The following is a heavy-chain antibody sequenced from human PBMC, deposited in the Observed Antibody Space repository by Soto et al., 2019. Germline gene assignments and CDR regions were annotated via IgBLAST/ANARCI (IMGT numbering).Heavy chain of an antibody. D-gene: IGHD3-10*01. Sequence: QITLKESGPPLVKPTQTLTLTCTFSGFSLSTSGVGVGWIRQPPGKALEWLALIYWDDDKRYSPSLKSRLTITKDTSKNQVVLTMTNMDPVDTATYYCAHAWGIWFGELLRYGYYFDYWGQGTLVTVSS. CDR1: GFSLSTSGVG. V-gene: IGHV2-5*02. J-gene: IGHJ4*02. CDR3: AHAWGIWFGELLRYGYYFDY. CDR2: IYWDDDK.